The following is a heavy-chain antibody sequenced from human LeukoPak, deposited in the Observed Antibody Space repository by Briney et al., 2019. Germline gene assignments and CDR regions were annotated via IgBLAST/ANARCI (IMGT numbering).Heavy chain of an antibody. CDR2: INHSGST. CDR3: ARGVRFFPY. J-gene: IGHJ4*02. D-gene: IGHD3-3*01. V-gene: IGHV4-34*01. Sequence: SETLSLTCAVYGGSFSGYYWSWIRQPPGKGLEWIGEINHSGSTNYNPSLKSRVTTSVDTSKNQFSLKLSPVTAADTAVYYCARGVRFFPYWGQGTLVTVSS. CDR1: GGSFSGYY.